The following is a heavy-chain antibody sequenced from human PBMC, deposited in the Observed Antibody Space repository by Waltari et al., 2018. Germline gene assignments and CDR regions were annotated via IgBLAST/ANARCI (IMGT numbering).Heavy chain of an antibody. D-gene: IGHD6-19*01. CDR2: TYYRSKWYN. Sequence: QVPLQQSVPGREKPSQPLSLTCALPGDRVASNSAAWNWTRPSPSRGLEWRGRTYYRSKWYNDYAVSVKSRITINPDTSKNQFSLQLNAVTPEDTAVYYCARDGSGWYDYYYYGMDVWGQGTTVTVSS. CDR3: ARDGSGWYDYYYYGMDV. V-gene: IGHV6-1*01. J-gene: IGHJ6*02. CDR1: GDRVASNSAA.